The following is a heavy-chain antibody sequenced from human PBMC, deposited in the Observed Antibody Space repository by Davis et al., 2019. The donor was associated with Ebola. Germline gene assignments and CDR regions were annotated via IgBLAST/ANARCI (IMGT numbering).Heavy chain of an antibody. J-gene: IGHJ4*02. CDR3: VGERPGTGIYDY. CDR2: INAGNGNR. D-gene: IGHD7-27*01. CDR1: GGTFSSYA. V-gene: IGHV1-3*01. Sequence: ASVKVSCKASGGTFSSYAISWVRQAPGQGLEWMGWINAGNGNRQYAQKFQGRVTITRDTSANTAYVEVSSLRSEDTAVFYCVGERPGTGIYDYWGQGTLVTVSS.